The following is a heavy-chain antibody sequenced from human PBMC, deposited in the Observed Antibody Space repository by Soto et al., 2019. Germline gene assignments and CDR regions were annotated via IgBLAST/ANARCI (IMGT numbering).Heavy chain of an antibody. CDR1: GFTFGDYA. Sequence: GGSLRLSCTASGFTFGDYAMSWVRQAPGKGLEWVGFIRSKAYGGTTEYAASVKGRFTISRDDSKIIAYLQMNSLKTEDTAVYYCTRGVGAFDIWGQGTMVTVSS. CDR3: TRGVGAFDI. D-gene: IGHD2-15*01. J-gene: IGHJ3*02. V-gene: IGHV3-49*04. CDR2: IRSKAYGGTT.